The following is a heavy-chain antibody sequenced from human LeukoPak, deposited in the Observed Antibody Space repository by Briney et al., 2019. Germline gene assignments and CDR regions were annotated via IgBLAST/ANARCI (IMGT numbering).Heavy chain of an antibody. CDR3: ARAVPQYQLLLSWFDP. V-gene: IGHV1-46*03. CDR1: GYTFTSYY. CDR2: INPSGGST. J-gene: IGHJ5*02. Sequence: ASVKVSCKASGYTFTSYYMHWVRQAPGQGLEWMGIINPSGGSTSYAQKFQGRVTMTRDTSTSTVYVELSSLRSEDMAVYYCARAVPQYQLLLSWFDPWGQGTLVTVSS. D-gene: IGHD2-2*01.